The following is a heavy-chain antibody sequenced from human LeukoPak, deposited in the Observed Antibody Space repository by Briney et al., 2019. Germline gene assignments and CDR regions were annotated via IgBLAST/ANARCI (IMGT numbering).Heavy chain of an antibody. CDR2: INAGNGNT. CDR1: GGTFSSYA. J-gene: IGHJ3*02. Sequence: ASVKVSCKASGGTFSSYAMHWVRQAPGQRLEWMGWINAGNGNTKYSQKFQGRVTITRDTSASTAYMELSSLRSEDTAVYYCARVPLRFGAFDIWGQGTMVTVSS. D-gene: IGHD3-16*01. V-gene: IGHV1-3*01. CDR3: ARVPLRFGAFDI.